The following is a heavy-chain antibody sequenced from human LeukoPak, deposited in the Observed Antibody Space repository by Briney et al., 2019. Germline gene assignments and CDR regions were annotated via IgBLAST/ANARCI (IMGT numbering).Heavy chain of an antibody. J-gene: IGHJ4*02. CDR2: IKQDGSEK. V-gene: IGHV3-7*01. CDR1: GFTLSSYW. CDR3: ARDYDYFDY. D-gene: IGHD4-17*01. Sequence: PGGSLRLSCAASGFTLSSYWMSWVRQAPGKGLEWVANIKQDGSEKYYVDSVKGRFTISRDNAKNSLYLQMNSLRAEDTAVYYCARDYDYFDYWGQGPLVTVSS.